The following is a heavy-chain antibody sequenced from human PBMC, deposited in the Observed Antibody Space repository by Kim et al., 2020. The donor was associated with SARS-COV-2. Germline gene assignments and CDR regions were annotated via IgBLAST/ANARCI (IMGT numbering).Heavy chain of an antibody. Sequence: ADAVKSRFTSTRDNSKNTLYLQMNSLRAEDRAVYYCAKARGSYYLPFFDYWGQGTLVTVSS. CDR3: AKARGSYYLPFFDY. D-gene: IGHD1-26*01. V-gene: IGHV3-30*02. J-gene: IGHJ4*02.